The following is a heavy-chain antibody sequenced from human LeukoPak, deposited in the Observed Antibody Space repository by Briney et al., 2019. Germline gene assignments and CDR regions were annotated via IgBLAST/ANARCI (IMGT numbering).Heavy chain of an antibody. Sequence: SETLSLTCAVSGGSISSGGYSWSWLRQPPGKGLEWIGYIYHSGSTYYNPSLKSRVTISVDRSKNQFSLKLSSVTAADTAVYYCAGRSSVATIYNYYYYGMDVWGQGTTVTVSS. CDR2: IYHSGST. V-gene: IGHV4-30-2*01. CDR1: GGSISSGGYS. J-gene: IGHJ6*02. D-gene: IGHD5-12*01. CDR3: AGRSSVATIYNYYYYGMDV.